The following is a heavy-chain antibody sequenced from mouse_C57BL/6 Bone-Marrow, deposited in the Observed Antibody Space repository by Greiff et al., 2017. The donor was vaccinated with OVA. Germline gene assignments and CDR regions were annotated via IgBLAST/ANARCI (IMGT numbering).Heavy chain of an antibody. V-gene: IGHV1-75*01. CDR3: ARRGVIYYDYDSY. D-gene: IGHD2-4*01. J-gene: IGHJ2*01. CDR1: GYTFTDYY. CDR2: IFPGSGST. Sequence: VQLQQSGPELVKPGASVKISCKASGYTFTDYYINWVKQRPGQGLEWIGWIFPGSGSTYYNEKFTGKATLTVDKSSSTAYMLLSSLTSEDSAVYFCARRGVIYYDYDSYWGQGTTLTVSS.